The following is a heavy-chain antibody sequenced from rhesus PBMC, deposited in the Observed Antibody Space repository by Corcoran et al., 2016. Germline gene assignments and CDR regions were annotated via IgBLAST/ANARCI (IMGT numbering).Heavy chain of an antibody. Sequence: QVQLQESGPGLVKPSETLSLTCAVSGASLSSYWWTWIRHPPGKGLEWIGESNGNSGRTNYNPTRKRRVNIAKDASKNQFSLKLSSVTAADTAVYYCARRGWDNGRFDVWGPGVLVTVSS. CDR3: ARRGWDNGRFDV. CDR1: GASLSSYW. D-gene: IGHD1-20*01. CDR2: SNGNSGRT. J-gene: IGHJ5-1*01. V-gene: IGHV4-80*01.